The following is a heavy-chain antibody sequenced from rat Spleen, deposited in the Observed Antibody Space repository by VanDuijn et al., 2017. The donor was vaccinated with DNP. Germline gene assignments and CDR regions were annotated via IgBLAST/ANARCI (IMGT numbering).Heavy chain of an antibody. J-gene: IGHJ4*01. V-gene: IGHV5S10*01. Sequence: EVQLVESGGGVVQPGKSLKLSCAASGFSFSDSAMAWVRQSPKMGLEWVATIIYDGSHTFYRDSVQGRFIISRDNAKTTLNLQMDSLRSEDTATYYCATAPVSGTYKGAMDAWGQGTSVTASS. CDR3: ATAPVSGTYKGAMDA. D-gene: IGHD2-6*01. CDR2: IIYDGSHT. CDR1: GFSFSDSA.